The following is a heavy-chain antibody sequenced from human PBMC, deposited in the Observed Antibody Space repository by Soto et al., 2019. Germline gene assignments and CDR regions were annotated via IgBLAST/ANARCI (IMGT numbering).Heavy chain of an antibody. V-gene: IGHV4-59*01. J-gene: IGHJ5*02. CDR1: GGSISNYY. CDR2: MYYNGNI. CDR3: ASGGNWFDP. Sequence: SETLSLTCNVSGGSISNYYWTWVRQSPGKGLEWIGYMYYNGNINYNPSLKSRVTISIDTSKNQFSLTLKSVTAADTAVYYCASGGNWFDPWGQGVLVTV. D-gene: IGHD3-16*01.